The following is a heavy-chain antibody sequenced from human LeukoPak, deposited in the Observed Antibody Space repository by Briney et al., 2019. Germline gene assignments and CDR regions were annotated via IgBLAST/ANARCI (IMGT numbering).Heavy chain of an antibody. J-gene: IGHJ4*02. CDR1: GFTFSSYS. CDR3: ARAIGVAGCFDY. Sequence: GGSLRLSCAASGFTFSSYSMNWVRQAPGKGLEWVSSISSSSSYIYYADSVKGRFTISRDNAKNSLYLQMNSLRAEDTAVYYCARAIGVAGCFDYWGQGTLVTVSS. D-gene: IGHD6-19*01. CDR2: ISSSSSYI. V-gene: IGHV3-21*01.